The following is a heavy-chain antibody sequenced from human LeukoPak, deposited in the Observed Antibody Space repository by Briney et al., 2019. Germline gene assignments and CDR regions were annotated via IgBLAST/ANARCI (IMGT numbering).Heavy chain of an antibody. CDR3: ARHENGGYYSV. V-gene: IGHV4-59*08. D-gene: IGHD3-22*01. CDR1: GGSVSPYY. J-gene: IGHJ4*02. Sequence: SETLSLTCTVSGGSVSPYYWSWFRQPPGKGLEYIGYIYYSGNTDYNPSPRSRLTISVDTSKNQLSLTLSSVTAADTAVYYCARHENGGYYSVWGQGTLVTVSS. CDR2: IYYSGNT.